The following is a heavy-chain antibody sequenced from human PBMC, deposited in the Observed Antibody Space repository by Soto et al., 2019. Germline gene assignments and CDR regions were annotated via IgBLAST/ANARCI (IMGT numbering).Heavy chain of an antibody. J-gene: IGHJ3*02. CDR2: IIPIFGTA. Sequence: SVKRCCKDSGSTFSSNAMNWVRPAPGRGHECSVGIIPIFGTANYAQRFQGRGTINADEATSTAYRELSILRSEDTAVYYCARSYSSGWYQRHPGDAFDIRGQGTMVIVSS. CDR3: ARSYSSGWYQRHPGDAFDI. V-gene: IGHV1-69*13. D-gene: IGHD6-19*01. CDR1: GSTFSSNA.